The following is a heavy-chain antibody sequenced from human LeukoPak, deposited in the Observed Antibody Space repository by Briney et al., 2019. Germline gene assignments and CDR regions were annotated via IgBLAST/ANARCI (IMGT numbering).Heavy chain of an antibody. D-gene: IGHD1-26*01. J-gene: IGHJ4*02. CDR2: IKLDGSEK. CDR3: ARDKYDTGSRRGIFDS. CDR1: GFTFGKYW. Sequence: PGGSLRLSCVASGFTFGKYWMSWVRQAPGKGLEWVANIKLDGSEKNYVDSVKGRFTISRDNTKNSLYLQMNSLRAEDTAVFYCARDKYDTGSRRGIFDSGGQGPLFIVPS. V-gene: IGHV3-7*03.